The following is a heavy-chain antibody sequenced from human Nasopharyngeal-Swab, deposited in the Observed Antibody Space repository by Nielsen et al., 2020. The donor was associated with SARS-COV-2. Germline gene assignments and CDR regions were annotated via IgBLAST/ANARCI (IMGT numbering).Heavy chain of an antibody. V-gene: IGHV3-7*01. CDR1: GFTFSSYW. D-gene: IGHD3-9*01. CDR2: INQDGTET. J-gene: IGHJ6*02. Sequence: GGSLRLSCAASGFTFSSYWMSWVRQAPGKGLEWVANINQDGTETYYVDSVKGRFTISRDNAKNSLYLQMNSLRPEDTAVYYRARDSGQDYDILTGYYVPLFYGMDVWGQGTTVTVSS. CDR3: ARDSGQDYDILTGYYVPLFYGMDV.